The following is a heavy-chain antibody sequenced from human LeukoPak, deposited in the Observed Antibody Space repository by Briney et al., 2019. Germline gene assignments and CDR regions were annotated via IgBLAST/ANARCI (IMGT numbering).Heavy chain of an antibody. CDR2: ISTYNGKT. D-gene: IGHD1-26*01. J-gene: IGHJ4*02. V-gene: IGHV1-18*01. CDR3: AARSGELPYYFDY. Sequence: ASVKVSCKASGYTFTRYGMSWMRQAPGQGLEWMGWISTYNGKTSYAQRFQGRVTMTTDTSTSTAYMELRSLRSDDTAVYYCAARSGELPYYFDYWGQGTLVTVSS. CDR1: GYTFTRYG.